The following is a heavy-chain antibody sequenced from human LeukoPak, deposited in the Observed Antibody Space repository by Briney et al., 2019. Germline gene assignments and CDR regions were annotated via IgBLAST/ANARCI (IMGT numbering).Heavy chain of an antibody. J-gene: IGHJ4*02. CDR1: GFTFNKYG. Sequence: GGSLRLSCAASGFTFNKYGMNWFRQAPGKALEWVSSISTSGGTYTYYADSVKGRFTISRDNAKNSLYLHMDSLRAEDTAVYYCTRDSIFDYWGQGTLVTVSS. V-gene: IGHV3-21*01. D-gene: IGHD3-3*01. CDR3: TRDSIFDY. CDR2: ISTSGGTYT.